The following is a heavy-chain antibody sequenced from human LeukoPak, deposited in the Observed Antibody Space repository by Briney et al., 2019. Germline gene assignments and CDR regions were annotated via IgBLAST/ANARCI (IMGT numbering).Heavy chain of an antibody. CDR1: GYTFTSYA. Sequence: ASVKLSCKASGYTFTSYAMKWVRQATEQGLEWRGWINTNTGKPTYAQGFTGRFVFSLDTSVSTAYLQISSLKAEDTAVYYCARVVDSYGYYYMDVWGKGTTVTVSS. CDR2: INTNTGKP. D-gene: IGHD5-18*01. J-gene: IGHJ6*03. CDR3: ARVVDSYGYYYMDV. V-gene: IGHV7-4-1*02.